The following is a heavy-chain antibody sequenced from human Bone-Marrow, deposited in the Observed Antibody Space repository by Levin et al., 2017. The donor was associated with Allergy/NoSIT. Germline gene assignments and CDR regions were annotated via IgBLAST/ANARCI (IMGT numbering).Heavy chain of an antibody. CDR2: IKYDGSEK. CDR3: ARIYDSSGYYSGVGAFDI. J-gene: IGHJ3*02. CDR1: VFTFDAYW. V-gene: IGHV3-7*03. Sequence: GGSLRLSCAASVFTFDAYWMTWVRQAPGKGLEWVAQIKYDGSEKKYVESVKGRFTIARDNAKNVLFLQMNSLRAEDTAVYYCARIYDSSGYYSGVGAFDIWGQGTLVTVSS. D-gene: IGHD3-22*01.